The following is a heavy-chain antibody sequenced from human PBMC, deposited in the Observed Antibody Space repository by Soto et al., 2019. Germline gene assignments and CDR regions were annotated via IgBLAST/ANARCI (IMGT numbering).Heavy chain of an antibody. Sequence: QITLKESGPTLVKPTQTLTLTCTFSGFSLTSSGVGVGWIRQPPGTALEWLGIIYWDEDKRYSPSLKSRLTITNDTSKNQVDLKMTYMDPVDTATYYCGHSGGYRIIDYWGQRIPVTFSS. D-gene: IGHD3-16*01. V-gene: IGHV2-5*02. CDR2: IYWDEDK. CDR1: GFSLTSSGVG. CDR3: GHSGGYRIIDY. J-gene: IGHJ4*01.